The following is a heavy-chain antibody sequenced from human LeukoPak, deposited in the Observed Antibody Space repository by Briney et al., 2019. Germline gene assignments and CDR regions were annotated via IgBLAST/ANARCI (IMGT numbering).Heavy chain of an antibody. CDR2: ISYDESNE. Sequence: GGSLRLSCAASRFTFKNYGMHWVRQAPGKGLEWVAAISYDESNEYYVDSVKGRFTVSRDNSKNTLHLQMNSLRVEDTAVYYCVKVPRSGCCAFDIWGQGTMVTVSS. V-gene: IGHV3-30*18. CDR1: RFTFKNYG. CDR3: VKVPRSGCCAFDI. J-gene: IGHJ3*02. D-gene: IGHD6-19*01.